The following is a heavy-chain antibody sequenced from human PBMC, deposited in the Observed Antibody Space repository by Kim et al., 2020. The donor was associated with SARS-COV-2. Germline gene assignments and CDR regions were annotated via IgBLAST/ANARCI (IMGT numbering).Heavy chain of an antibody. CDR2: IRSTGSVI. CDR1: GFAFSTQS. D-gene: IGHD1-26*01. J-gene: IGHJ4*02. CDR3: ARGVGTSYSPGHYFAY. Sequence: GGSLRLSCAVSGFAFSTQSMNWVRQAPGKGLEWVAYIRSTGSVIDYADSVKGRFTISRDNAKNSLYLQMSSVRAEDTAVYYCARGVGTSYSPGHYFAYWGRGLLVAVSS. V-gene: IGHV3-48*04.